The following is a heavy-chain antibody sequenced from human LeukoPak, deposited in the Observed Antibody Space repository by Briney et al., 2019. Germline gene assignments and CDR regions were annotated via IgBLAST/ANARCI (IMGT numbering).Heavy chain of an antibody. CDR1: GFTFSSYA. Sequence: PGGSLRLSCAASGFTFSSYAMSWVRQAPGKGLEWVSAISGSGGSTYYADSVKGRFTISGDNSKNTLYLQMNSLRAEDTAVYYCARGDLYYYDSSGSHFDYWGQGTLVTVSS. D-gene: IGHD3-22*01. V-gene: IGHV3-23*01. CDR3: ARGDLYYYDSSGSHFDY. J-gene: IGHJ4*02. CDR2: ISGSGGST.